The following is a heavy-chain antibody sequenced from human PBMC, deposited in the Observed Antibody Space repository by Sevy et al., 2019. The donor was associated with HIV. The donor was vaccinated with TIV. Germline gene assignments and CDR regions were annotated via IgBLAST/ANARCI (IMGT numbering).Heavy chain of an antibody. CDR2: INWNGGST. Sequence: GGSLRLSCAASGFNFDNYGMSWVRQAPGKGLEGVSGINWNGGSTRYADSVKGRISISRDNDKKSLYLQMNSLRAEDTALYYCARGNPYSRSPFDIWGQGTMVTVSS. CDR3: ARGNPYSRSPFDI. V-gene: IGHV3-20*04. D-gene: IGHD6-13*01. J-gene: IGHJ3*02. CDR1: GFNFDNYG.